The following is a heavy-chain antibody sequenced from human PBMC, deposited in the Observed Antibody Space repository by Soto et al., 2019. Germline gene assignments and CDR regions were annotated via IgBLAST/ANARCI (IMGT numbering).Heavy chain of an antibody. D-gene: IGHD3-10*01. V-gene: IGHV1-2*04. Sequence: QVQLVQSGAEVKNPGASVKVSCKASGYSFTGYYMHWVRQAPGQGLEWLGWINSNSGDTNYAQKFKGWVTMTRDTSISTAYMEVSRLRSDDTAVYYCAREHYGSGKVFDYWGQGTLVTVSS. CDR1: GYSFTGYY. CDR3: AREHYGSGKVFDY. CDR2: INSNSGDT. J-gene: IGHJ4*02.